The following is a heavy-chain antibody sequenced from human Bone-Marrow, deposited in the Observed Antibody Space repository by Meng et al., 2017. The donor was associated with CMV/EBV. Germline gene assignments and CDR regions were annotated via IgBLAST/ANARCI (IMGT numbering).Heavy chain of an antibody. V-gene: IGHV4-39*07. CDR2: IYYYGTT. CDR3: ARDRCTSAACYRGGDWFDP. Sequence: SETLSLTCTVSGGSISSSSYYWGWIRQPPGKGLEWIGSIYYYGTTYYNPSLKSRVTISVDTSKNKFSLNLNSVTAADTAVYYCARDRCTSAACYRGGDWFDPWGQGTRVTGYS. D-gene: IGHD2-2*01. CDR1: GGSISSSSYY. J-gene: IGHJ5*02.